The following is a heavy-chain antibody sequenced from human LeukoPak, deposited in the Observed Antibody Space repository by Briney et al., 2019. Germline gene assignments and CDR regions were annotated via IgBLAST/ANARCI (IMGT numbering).Heavy chain of an antibody. D-gene: IGHD2-2*01. Sequence: SETLSLTCAVYGGSFSGYYWSWIRQPPGKGLEWIGEINHSGSTNYNPSLKSRVTISVDTSTNQFSLKLSYVTAADTAVYYCARGGRYCSSTSCLRGFDYWGQGTLVTVSS. V-gene: IGHV4-34*01. J-gene: IGHJ4*02. CDR2: INHSGST. CDR1: GGSFSGYY. CDR3: ARGGRYCSSTSCLRGFDY.